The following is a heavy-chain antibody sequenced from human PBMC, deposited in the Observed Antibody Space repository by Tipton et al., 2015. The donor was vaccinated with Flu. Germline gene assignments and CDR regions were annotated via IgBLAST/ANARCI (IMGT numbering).Heavy chain of an antibody. CDR2: ISSSSSDL. J-gene: IGHJ5*02. CDR3: ARDLLNSSPGWFVP. CDR1: GFSFSSYT. Sequence: SLRLSCTASGFSFSSYTMNWVRQAPGKGPEWVASISSSSSDLSYAVSVRGRFTISRDDAKNSLHLQMNSLRVGDTAFYYCARDLLNSSPGWFVPWGQGTLVTVSS. V-gene: IGHV3-21*01. D-gene: IGHD6-19*01.